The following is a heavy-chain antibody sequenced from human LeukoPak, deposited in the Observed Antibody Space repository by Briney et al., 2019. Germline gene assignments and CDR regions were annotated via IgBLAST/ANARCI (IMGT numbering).Heavy chain of an antibody. CDR1: GYTFTGYY. V-gene: IGHV1-2*02. D-gene: IGHD3-9*01. CDR2: INPNSGGT. J-gene: IGHJ4*02. Sequence: ASVKVSCKASGYTFTGYYMHWVRQAPGQGLEWMGWINPNSGGTNYAQKFQGRVTMTRDTSISTAYMELSGLRSDDTAVYYCARAGRLRYFDWPIRNYWGQGTLVTVSS. CDR3: ARAGRLRYFDWPIRNY.